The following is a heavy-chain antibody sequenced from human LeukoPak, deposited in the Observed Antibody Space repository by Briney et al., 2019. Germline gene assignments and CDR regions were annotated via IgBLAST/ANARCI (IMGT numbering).Heavy chain of an antibody. CDR3: ARHAGYSNYVEY. V-gene: IGHV4-4*09. Sequence: SETLSLTCTVSGGSISSYYWSWIRQPPGKGLEWIGYIYTSGSTNYNPPLKSRVTISVDTSKNQFSLKLSSVTAADTAVYYCARHAGYSNYVEYWGQGTLVTVSS. J-gene: IGHJ4*02. CDR1: GGSISSYY. D-gene: IGHD4-11*01. CDR2: IYTSGST.